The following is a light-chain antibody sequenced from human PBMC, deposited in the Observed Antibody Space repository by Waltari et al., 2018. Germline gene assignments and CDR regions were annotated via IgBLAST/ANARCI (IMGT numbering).Light chain of an antibody. Sequence: EIVMTQSPATLSVSLGERVTLSCRASQRVSSKLAWYQWKPCQAPRHLIYGSSPRATGFPARFSGSGSGTEVTLTNSRLQFEDFSVYYWQEYKPWRTFGQGTKVEIK. CDR2: GSS. J-gene: IGKJ1*01. V-gene: IGKV3-15*01. CDR1: QRVSSK. CDR3: QEYKPWRT.